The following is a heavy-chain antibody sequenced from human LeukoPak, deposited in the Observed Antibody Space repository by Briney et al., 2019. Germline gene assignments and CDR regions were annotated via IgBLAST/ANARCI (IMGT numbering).Heavy chain of an antibody. D-gene: IGHD4/OR15-4a*01. Sequence: GGSLRLSCAGSGFTFNNYPISWVRQTPGKGLEWVSAITGGAADSTYYADSVKGRFTISRDNSRNTLFLQMSSLRAEDTAIYYCALNYGANLDAWGPGTLVTVSS. V-gene: IGHV3-23*01. CDR1: GFTFNNYP. CDR2: ITGGAADST. J-gene: IGHJ5*02. CDR3: ALNYGANLDA.